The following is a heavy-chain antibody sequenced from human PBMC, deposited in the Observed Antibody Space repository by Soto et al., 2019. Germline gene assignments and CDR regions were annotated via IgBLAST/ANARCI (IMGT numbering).Heavy chain of an antibody. CDR1: GGTFSSYT. J-gene: IGHJ3*02. Sequence: QVQLVQSGAEVKKPGSSVKVSCKASGGTFSSYTFSWVRQAPGQGLEWMGGIVPLFGSTNNGEIFQGRLTITAEESTTTVYMELTGLTSDDTAVYFWALDGDLVTSNRPRGHFDTWGQGTPVTVSS. D-gene: IGHD3-9*01. V-gene: IGHV1-69*01. CDR2: IVPLFGST. CDR3: ALDGDLVTSNRPRGHFDT.